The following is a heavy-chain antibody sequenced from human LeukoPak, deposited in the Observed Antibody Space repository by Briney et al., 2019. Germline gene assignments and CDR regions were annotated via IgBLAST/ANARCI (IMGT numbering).Heavy chain of an antibody. Sequence: GASVKVSCKASGGTFSSYAISWVRQAPGQGLEWMGEIIPIFGTANYAQKFQGRVTITADESTSTAYMELSSLRSEDTAVYYCARAAPLHTYYYDSSGYPNWGQGTLVTVSS. CDR3: ARAAPLHTYYYDSSGYPN. CDR1: GGTFSSYA. V-gene: IGHV1-69*13. D-gene: IGHD3-22*01. J-gene: IGHJ4*02. CDR2: IIPIFGTA.